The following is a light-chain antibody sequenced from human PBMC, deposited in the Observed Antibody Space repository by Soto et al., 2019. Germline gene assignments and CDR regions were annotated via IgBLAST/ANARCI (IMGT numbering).Light chain of an antibody. J-gene: IGKJ3*01. CDR1: QSLRHSNGYNY. V-gene: IGKV2-28*01. Sequence: DIVMTQSPLSLPVTPGEPASISCRSSQSLRHSNGYNYLDWYLQKPGQSPQLLIYLGSNRASGVPDRFSGSGSGTDVTLKISRVEAEDVGVYYCMQALQTPFTFGPGTKGDIK. CDR2: LGS. CDR3: MQALQTPFT.